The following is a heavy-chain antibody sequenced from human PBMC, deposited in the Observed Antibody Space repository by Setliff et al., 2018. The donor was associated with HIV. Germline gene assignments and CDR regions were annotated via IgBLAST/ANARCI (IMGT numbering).Heavy chain of an antibody. Sequence: SLTCAFYGGSLNGFYWSWIRQSPGKGLEWIGEINHSGSTNYNPSLKSRVTMRIDTSKNQFSLEVRSVTAADTAVYYCVRGWDDKVSTISAPYYYYMDVWSKGTTVTSP. CDR3: VRGWDDKVSTISAPYYYYMDV. D-gene: IGHD5-12*01. CDR2: INHSGST. J-gene: IGHJ6*03. CDR1: GGSLNGFY. V-gene: IGHV4-34*01.